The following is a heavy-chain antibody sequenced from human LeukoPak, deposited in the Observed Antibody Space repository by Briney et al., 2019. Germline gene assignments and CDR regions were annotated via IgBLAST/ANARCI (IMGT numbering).Heavy chain of an antibody. D-gene: IGHD2-2*01. Sequence: GGSLRLSCAASGFTFSSYSMNWVRQAPGKGLEWVSSISSSSSYIYYADSVKGRFTISRDNAKNSLYLQMNSLRAEDTAVYYCARAGCSSTSCHKKRGYYYMDVWGKGTTVTVSS. CDR1: GFTFSSYS. V-gene: IGHV3-21*01. CDR2: ISSSSSYI. CDR3: ARAGCSSTSCHKKRGYYYMDV. J-gene: IGHJ6*03.